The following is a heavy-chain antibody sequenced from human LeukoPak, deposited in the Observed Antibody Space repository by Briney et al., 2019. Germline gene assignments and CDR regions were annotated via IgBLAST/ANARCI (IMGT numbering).Heavy chain of an antibody. D-gene: IGHD4-17*01. V-gene: IGHV4-4*02. CDR3: ARTYGDSRGYYYYGMDV. Sequence: SETLSLTCAVSGGSISSSNWWSWVRQPPGKGLEWIGEIYHSGSTNYNPSLKSRVTISVDKSKNQFSLKLSSVTAADTAVYYCARTYGDSRGYYYYGMDVWGQGTTVTVSS. CDR1: GGSISSSNW. J-gene: IGHJ6*02. CDR2: IYHSGST.